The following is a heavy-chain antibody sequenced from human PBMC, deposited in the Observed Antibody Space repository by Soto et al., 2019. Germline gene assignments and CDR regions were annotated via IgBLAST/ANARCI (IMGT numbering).Heavy chain of an antibody. CDR1: GYSFTSYW. CDR3: ARLPIRPVVPDAKIRAHYYYYGMDV. D-gene: IGHD2-2*01. CDR2: IYPGYSDT. V-gene: IGHV5-51*01. J-gene: IGHJ6*02. Sequence: PGESLKISCKGSGYSFTSYWIGWVRQMPGKGLEWMVIIYPGYSDTRYSPSFQGQVTISADNSIITAYLQWSSLKASDTAMYYCARLPIRPVVPDAKIRAHYYYYGMDVWGPGTTVTVSS.